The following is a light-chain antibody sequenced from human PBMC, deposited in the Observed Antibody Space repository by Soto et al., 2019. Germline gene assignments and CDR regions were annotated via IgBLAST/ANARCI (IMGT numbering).Light chain of an antibody. CDR2: DVS. Sequence: GLNHPASGSWVPREALRLFFNRTSSDVGAYNSVSWYQQHPGRAPKLMIHDVSNRPSGVSNRFSGSKSGNTASLTISGLQAEDEADYYCSSYTSSSTYVFGTGTKVTV. V-gene: IGLV2-14*03. CDR1: SSDVGAYNS. CDR3: SSYTSSSTYV. J-gene: IGLJ1*01.